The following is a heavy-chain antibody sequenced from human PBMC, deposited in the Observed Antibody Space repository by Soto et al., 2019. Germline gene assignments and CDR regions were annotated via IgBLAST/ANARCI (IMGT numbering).Heavy chain of an antibody. J-gene: IGHJ5*02. Sequence: SLTCTVSGRTFSINADFWYLAWIRQPPGKGLDWLGSIDNGGNTYYNPPLKSRVIISAXPXXNXXXLXLXXVTXAXTAVYNCVRRSLLLHPTSGQGIFDPVSS. V-gene: IGHV4-39*01. CDR2: IDNGGNT. CDR3: VRRSLLLHPT. CDR1: GRTFSINADF. D-gene: IGHD1-26*01.